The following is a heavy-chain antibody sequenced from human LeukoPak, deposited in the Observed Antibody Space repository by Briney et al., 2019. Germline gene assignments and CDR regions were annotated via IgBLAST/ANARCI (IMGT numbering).Heavy chain of an antibody. CDR1: GVSFNDYY. Sequence: PSETLPLTCAVSGVSFNDYYWSWVRQTPGKGLEWIGEINHSGYTNDSPSLKSRVTLSIDTSRKQFSLNLRSVTVADTGIYYCTRMTTGHDYWGQGTLVTVSS. D-gene: IGHD4-17*01. V-gene: IGHV4-34*01. CDR2: INHSGYT. J-gene: IGHJ4*02. CDR3: TRMTTGHDY.